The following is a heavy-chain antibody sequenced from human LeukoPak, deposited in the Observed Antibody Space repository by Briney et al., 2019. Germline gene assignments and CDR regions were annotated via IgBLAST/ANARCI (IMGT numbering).Heavy chain of an antibody. CDR1: GSTFTSYY. J-gene: IGHJ4*02. Sequence: ASVKVSCKASGSTFTSYYMYWVRQAPGQGLEGMGIINPSDGSTSYAQKFQGRVTMTRDTSTSTVYMELSSLRSEDTAVSFCARATRGLERGGFIDYWGQGILVTVSS. D-gene: IGHD1-1*01. CDR3: ARATRGLERGGFIDY. CDR2: INPSDGST. V-gene: IGHV1-46*01.